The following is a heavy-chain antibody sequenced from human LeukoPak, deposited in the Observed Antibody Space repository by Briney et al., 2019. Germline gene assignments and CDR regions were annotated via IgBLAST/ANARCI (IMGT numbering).Heavy chain of an antibody. D-gene: IGHD1-26*01. Sequence: GASVKVSCKASGYTFTGYYMHWVRQAPGQGLEWMGWINPNSGGTNYAQKFQGRVTMTRDTSISTAYMELSRLRSDDTAVYYCARDLVGATLFSYYYMDVWGKGTTVTVSS. CDR3: ARDLVGATLFSYYYMDV. CDR1: GYTFTGYY. J-gene: IGHJ6*03. V-gene: IGHV1-2*02. CDR2: INPNSGGT.